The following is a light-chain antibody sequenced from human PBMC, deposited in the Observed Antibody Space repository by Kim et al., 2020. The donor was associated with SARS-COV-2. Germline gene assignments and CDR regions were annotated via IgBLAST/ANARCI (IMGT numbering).Light chain of an antibody. CDR2: GKD. J-gene: IGLJ2*01. V-gene: IGLV3-19*01. CDR1: SLRSYY. Sequence: VALGQTVRITCQGDSLRSYYATWYQQKPGQAPKVVIYGKDNRPSGVPDRFSGSSSGNTAYLTITGTQAGDEADYYCNSRDSNDYVLFGVGTQLTVL. CDR3: NSRDSNDYVL.